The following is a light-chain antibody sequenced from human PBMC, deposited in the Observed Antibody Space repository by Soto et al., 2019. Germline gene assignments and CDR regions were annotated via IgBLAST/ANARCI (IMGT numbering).Light chain of an antibody. CDR1: QSVSSN. CDR3: QQYNNWQIT. J-gene: IGKJ5*01. V-gene: IGKV3-15*01. CDR2: GAS. Sequence: EIVMTQSPAPLSVSPVERSTLSCRASQSVSSNLAWYPQKPGQAPRLLIYGASTRATGIPARFSGSGSGTEVTLTISSLQSEECAVDYGQQYNNWQITVGQGTRLEIK.